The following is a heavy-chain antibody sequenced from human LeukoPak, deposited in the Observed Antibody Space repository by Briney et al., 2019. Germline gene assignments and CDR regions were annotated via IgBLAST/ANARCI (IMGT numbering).Heavy chain of an antibody. CDR1: GGSISSGGYY. D-gene: IGHD3-22*01. CDR3: TRVHTVEVIRYWYFDL. J-gene: IGHJ2*01. Sequence: SQTLSLTCTVSGGSISSGGYYWSWIRQLPGKGLEWIGYIYYSGSTYYNPSLKSRVTISVDTSKNQFSLKLSSVTAADTAVYYCTRVHTVEVIRYWYFDLWGRGTLVTVSS. V-gene: IGHV4-31*03. CDR2: IYYSGST.